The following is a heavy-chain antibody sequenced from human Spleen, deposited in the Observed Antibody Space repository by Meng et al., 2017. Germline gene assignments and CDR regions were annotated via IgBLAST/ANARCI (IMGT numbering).Heavy chain of an antibody. D-gene: IGHD6-19*01. CDR2: IYYSGST. J-gene: IGHJ4*02. V-gene: IGHV4-39*01. CDR1: GGSISSSSYY. CDR3: ASAGGWYYFDY. Sequence: QLQLQESGPGLVKPSETLSPTCTVSGGSISSSSYYWGWIRQPPGKGLEWIGSIYYSGSTYYNPSLKSRVTISVDTSKNQFSLKLSSVTAADTAVYYCASAGGWYYFDYWGQGTLVTVSS.